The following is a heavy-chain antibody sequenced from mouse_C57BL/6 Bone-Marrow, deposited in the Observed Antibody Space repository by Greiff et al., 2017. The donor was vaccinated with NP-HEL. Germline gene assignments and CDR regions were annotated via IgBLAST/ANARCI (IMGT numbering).Heavy chain of an antibody. CDR3: ARERLGRPY. CDR1: GYSITRGYY. D-gene: IGHD4-1*01. Sequence: EVKLQESGPGLVKPSQSLSLTCSFTGYSITRGYYWNWIRQFPGNKLEWMGYISYDGSNNYNPSLKNRISITRDTSKNQFFLKLNSVTTEDTATYYCARERLGRPYWGQGTLVTVSA. CDR2: ISYDGSN. J-gene: IGHJ3*01. V-gene: IGHV3-6*01.